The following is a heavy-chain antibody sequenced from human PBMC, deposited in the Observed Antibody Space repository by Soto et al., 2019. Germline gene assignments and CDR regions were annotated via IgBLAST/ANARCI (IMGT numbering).Heavy chain of an antibody. V-gene: IGHV5-51*01. J-gene: IGHJ6*02. Sequence: GESLKISCKGFEYSFSGYWIAWVRQMPGIGLEWMGIIYPGDSDTRYSPSFQGQVTISADKSISTAYLQWSSLKASDTAMYYCARLFKHVRPYGMDVWGQGSPVTVSS. CDR1: EYSFSGYW. CDR2: IYPGDSDT. CDR3: ARLFKHVRPYGMDV. D-gene: IGHD3-3*01.